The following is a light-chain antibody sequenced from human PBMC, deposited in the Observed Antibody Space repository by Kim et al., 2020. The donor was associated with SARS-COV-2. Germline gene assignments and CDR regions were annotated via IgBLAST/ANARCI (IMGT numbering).Light chain of an antibody. CDR2: AAS. V-gene: IGKV3-20*01. Sequence: IVLTQSPGTLSLSPGERATLSCRASQSIISSYLAWYQQKPGQPPRLLIYAASNRATGVPDRFSGSVSGTDFTLTINRLEPEDFGVYYCQQYGSASYTFGQGTKLEI. J-gene: IGKJ2*01. CDR3: QQYGSASYT. CDR1: QSIISSY.